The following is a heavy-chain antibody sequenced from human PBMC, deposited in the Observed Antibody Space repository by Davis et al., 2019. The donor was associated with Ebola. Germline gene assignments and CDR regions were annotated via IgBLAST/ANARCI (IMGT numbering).Heavy chain of an antibody. CDR1: GYTFTSYG. Sequence: AASVKVSCKASGYTFTSYGISWVRQAPGQGLEWMGWISAYNGNTNYAQKLQGRVTMTTDTSTSTAYMELSSLRSEDTAVYYCARGGSSSWYSLYYFDYWGQGTLVTVSS. V-gene: IGHV1-18*01. J-gene: IGHJ4*02. CDR3: ARGGSSSWYSLYYFDY. D-gene: IGHD6-13*01. CDR2: ISAYNGNT.